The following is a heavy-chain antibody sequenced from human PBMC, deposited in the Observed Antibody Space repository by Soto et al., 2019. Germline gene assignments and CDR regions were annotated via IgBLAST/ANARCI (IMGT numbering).Heavy chain of an antibody. CDR1: GGTFSSYA. CDR2: IIPIFGTA. CDR3: ATGGYDSSGYYRFDY. J-gene: IGHJ4*02. D-gene: IGHD3-22*01. V-gene: IGHV1-69*13. Sequence: SVKVSCKASGGTFSSYAISWVRQAPGQGLEWMGGIIPIFGTANYAQKFQGRVTITADETTSTAYMELSSLRSEDTAVYYCATGGYDSSGYYRFDYWGQGTLVTVSS.